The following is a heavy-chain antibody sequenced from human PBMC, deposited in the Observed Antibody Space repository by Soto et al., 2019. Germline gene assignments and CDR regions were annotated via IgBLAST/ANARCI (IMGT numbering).Heavy chain of an antibody. CDR2: IYYSGTT. V-gene: IGHV4-38-2*02. J-gene: IGHJ4*02. D-gene: IGHD3-9*01. CDR1: GDSIISIYH. CDR3: ARDRGNWFQYFDY. Sequence: PSETLSLTCAVSGDSIISIYHWAWIRQPPGRGLEWVASIYYSGTTYYNPSLQSRVTISVDTSKNQFSLNLRSVTAADSAVYYCARDRGNWFQYFDYWGQGTLVTVSS.